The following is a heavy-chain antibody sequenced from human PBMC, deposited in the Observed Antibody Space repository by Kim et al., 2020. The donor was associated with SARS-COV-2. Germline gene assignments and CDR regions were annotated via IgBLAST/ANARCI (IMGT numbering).Heavy chain of an antibody. Sequence: GGSLRLSCAASGFTFSSYWMSWVRQAPGKGLEWVANIKQDGSEKYYVDSVKGRFTISRDNAKNSLYLQMNSLRAEDTAVYYCARDNILEWLLFRSDWFDPWGQGTLVTVSP. V-gene: IGHV3-7*01. CDR3: ARDNILEWLLFRSDWFDP. D-gene: IGHD3-3*01. CDR1: GFTFSSYW. CDR2: IKQDGSEK. J-gene: IGHJ5*02.